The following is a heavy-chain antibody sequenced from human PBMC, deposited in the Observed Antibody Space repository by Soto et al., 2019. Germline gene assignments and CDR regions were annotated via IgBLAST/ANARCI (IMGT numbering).Heavy chain of an antibody. CDR3: ARVYDSSVNFXY. Sequence: PSETLSLTCAVYGGSFSGYYWSWIRQPPGKGLEWIGEINHSGSTNYNPSLKSRVTISVDTSKNQFPLKLSSVTAADTAVYYCARVYDSSVNFXYWGQGTLVTVSS. D-gene: IGHD3-22*01. CDR1: GGSFSGYY. V-gene: IGHV4-34*01. J-gene: IGHJ4*02. CDR2: INHSGST.